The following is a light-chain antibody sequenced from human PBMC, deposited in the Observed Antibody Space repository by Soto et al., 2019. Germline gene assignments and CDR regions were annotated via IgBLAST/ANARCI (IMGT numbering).Light chain of an antibody. V-gene: IGKV1-27*01. J-gene: IGKJ4*01. CDR3: QKYNSAPLT. Sequence: DIQMTQSPSSLSASFGDRVTITCRASQGIGVYLAWFQQKPGNAPKLLIYAASTLQTGVPSRFSGSGSGTDFTLTISGLQPEDVATYYCQKYNSAPLTFGGGTKVEIK. CDR1: QGIGVY. CDR2: AAS.